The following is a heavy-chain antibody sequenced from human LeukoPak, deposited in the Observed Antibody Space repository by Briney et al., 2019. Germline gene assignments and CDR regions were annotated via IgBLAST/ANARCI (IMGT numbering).Heavy chain of an antibody. J-gene: IGHJ5*02. V-gene: IGHV1-2*02. CDR3: ARAGQQLGTLWFDP. D-gene: IGHD6-13*01. Sequence: VSVKVSCKASGYTFTAYYVHWVRQAPGQGLEGIGWINPKTGDTHYAPQFQGRVTMIKDTSTNSASMEPNKLTSDNTAVYYCARAGQQLGTLWFDPWGQGTLVTVSS. CDR1: GYTFTAYY. CDR2: INPKTGDT.